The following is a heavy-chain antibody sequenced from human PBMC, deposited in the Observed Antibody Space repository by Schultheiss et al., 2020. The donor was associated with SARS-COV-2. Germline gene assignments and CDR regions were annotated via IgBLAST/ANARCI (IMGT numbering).Heavy chain of an antibody. Sequence: GGSLRLSCAASGFTFSSYSMNWVRQAPGKGLEWVSSISSSSSYIYYADSVKGRFTISRDNSKNTLYLQMNSLRAEDTAVYYCAKDPRGYDSSGWYYFDYWGQGTLVTVSS. V-gene: IGHV3-21*04. CDR3: AKDPRGYDSSGWYYFDY. D-gene: IGHD6-19*01. CDR2: ISSSSSYI. J-gene: IGHJ4*02. CDR1: GFTFSSYS.